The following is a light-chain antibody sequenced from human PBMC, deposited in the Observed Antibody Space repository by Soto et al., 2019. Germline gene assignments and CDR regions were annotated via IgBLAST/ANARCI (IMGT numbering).Light chain of an antibody. CDR3: QQYNNWYT. J-gene: IGKJ2*01. CDR2: GAS. Sequence: EVVRTQSPATLSVSPGERATLSCRASQSVSTNLAWYQQKPGQAHRLLIYGASTRAAGIPARFSGSGSRTEFTLSISSLQSEDFAIYYCQQYNNWYTFGQGTKLEIK. CDR1: QSVSTN. V-gene: IGKV3-15*01.